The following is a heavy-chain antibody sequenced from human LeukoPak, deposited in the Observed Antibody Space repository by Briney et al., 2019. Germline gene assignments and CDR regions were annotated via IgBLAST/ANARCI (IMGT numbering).Heavy chain of an antibody. D-gene: IGHD3-10*01. Sequence: GGSLRLSCAASGFTFSSYSMNWVRQAPGKGLEWVSSISSSSSYIYYADSVKGRFTISRDNAKNSLYLQMNSLRAEDTAVYYCARDAMVRGVIPLDYWGQGTLVTVPS. V-gene: IGHV3-21*01. CDR3: ARDAMVRGVIPLDY. CDR1: GFTFSSYS. CDR2: ISSSSSYI. J-gene: IGHJ4*02.